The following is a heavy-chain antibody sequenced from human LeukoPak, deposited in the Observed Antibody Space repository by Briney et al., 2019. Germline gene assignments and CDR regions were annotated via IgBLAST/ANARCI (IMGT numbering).Heavy chain of an antibody. Sequence: SETLSLTCAVSGGSISSSNWWSCVRQPPWKGLEWIGEIYHTGSTNYNPSLKSRVTISVDKSKNQFSLKLSSVTAADTAVYYCARVVVAYYYYYGMDVWGQGTTVTVSS. V-gene: IGHV4-4*02. CDR1: GGSISSSNW. D-gene: IGHD2-15*01. CDR2: IYHTGST. J-gene: IGHJ6*02. CDR3: ARVVVAYYYYYGMDV.